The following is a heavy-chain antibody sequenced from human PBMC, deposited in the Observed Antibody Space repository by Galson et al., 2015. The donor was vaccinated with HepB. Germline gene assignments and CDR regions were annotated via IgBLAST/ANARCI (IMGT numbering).Heavy chain of an antibody. J-gene: IGHJ4*02. Sequence: SVKVSCKASGYTFTSSGFSWVRQAPGQGLEWMGWISGYNGDTDYAQKFQGRVTMTTDTSTRTVYMELRSLRYDDTAVYYCARDPRVAVAGQFYYFDFWGQGTLVTVSS. CDR3: ARDPRVAVAGQFYYFDF. V-gene: IGHV1-18*01. CDR1: GYTFTSSG. D-gene: IGHD6-19*01. CDR2: ISGYNGDT.